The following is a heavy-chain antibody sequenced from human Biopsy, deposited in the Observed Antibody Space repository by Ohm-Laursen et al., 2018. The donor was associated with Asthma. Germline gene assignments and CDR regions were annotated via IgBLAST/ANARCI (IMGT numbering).Heavy chain of an antibody. CDR2: INHSGST. J-gene: IGHJ5*02. CDR3: ARAASTTVFWSGYSHNWFDP. CDR1: GGSFSAYY. V-gene: IGHV4-34*01. D-gene: IGHD3-3*01. Sequence: SDTLSLTCVVYGGSFSAYYRSWIRQPPGKGLEWIAEINHSGSTNYNPSLKSRVTMSVDTSKNQLFLNLSSVTAADTAVYYCARAASTTVFWSGYSHNWFDPWGQGTLVTVSS.